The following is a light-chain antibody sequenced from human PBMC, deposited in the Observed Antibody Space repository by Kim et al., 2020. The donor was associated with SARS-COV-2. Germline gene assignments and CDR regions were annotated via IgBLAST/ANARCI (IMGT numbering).Light chain of an antibody. Sequence: SYELTQPPSVSVSPGQTASITCSGDKLGDKYACWYQQKPGQSPVLVIYQDSKRPSGIPARFSGSNSGNPATLTISGTQAMDEADYYCQAWDSSLVVFGGG. CDR3: QAWDSSLVV. J-gene: IGLJ2*01. V-gene: IGLV3-1*01. CDR1: KLGDKY. CDR2: QDS.